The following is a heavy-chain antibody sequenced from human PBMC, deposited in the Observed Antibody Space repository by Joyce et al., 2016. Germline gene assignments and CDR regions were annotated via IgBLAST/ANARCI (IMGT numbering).Heavy chain of an antibody. Sequence: QLQLQESGPGLVKPSETLPLTCTVSGGSISSSSYYWVWIRQPPGKGLEWIGSFYYCESTYYNPSLKRRVTISVDTSKNQFSLKLSSVTAADTAVYYCSSGYSSRYYMDVWGKGTTVTVSS. V-gene: IGHV4-39*07. CDR2: FYYCEST. D-gene: IGHD6-13*01. J-gene: IGHJ6*03. CDR1: GGSISSSSYY. CDR3: SSGYSSRYYMDV.